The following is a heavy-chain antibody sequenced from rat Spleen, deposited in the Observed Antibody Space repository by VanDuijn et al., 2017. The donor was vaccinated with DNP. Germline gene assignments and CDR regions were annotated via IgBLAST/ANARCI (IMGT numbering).Heavy chain of an antibody. CDR3: AKDPRDNMDA. CDR1: GFTFSDYY. D-gene: IGHD1-4*01. Sequence: EVQLVESGGGLVQPGRSLKLSCTASGFTFSDYYMAWVRQAPGKGLEWVASINTDGGSTYYPDSVKGRFTISRDNAENTVYLQMNSLRSEDTATYYCAKDPRDNMDAWGQGTSVTVSS. CDR2: INTDGGST. V-gene: IGHV5-58*01. J-gene: IGHJ4*01.